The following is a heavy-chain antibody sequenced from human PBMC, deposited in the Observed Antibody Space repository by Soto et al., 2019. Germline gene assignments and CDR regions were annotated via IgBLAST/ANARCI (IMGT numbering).Heavy chain of an antibody. J-gene: IGHJ6*02. CDR2: ISYDGSNK. CDR1: GFTFSSYG. D-gene: IGHD3-3*01. CDR3: AKDTNYDFWSGYPFMDV. V-gene: IGHV3-30*18. Sequence: GESLKISCAASGFTFSSYGMHWVRQAPGKGLEWVAVISYDGSNKYYADSVKGRFTISRDNSKNTLYLQMNSLRAEDTAVYYCAKDTNYDFWSGYPFMDVWGQGTTVTVSS.